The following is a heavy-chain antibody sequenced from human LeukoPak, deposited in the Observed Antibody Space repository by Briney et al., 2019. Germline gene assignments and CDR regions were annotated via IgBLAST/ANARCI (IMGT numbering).Heavy chain of an antibody. Sequence: PSETPSLTCTVSGGSISSSSYYWGWIRQPPGKGLEWIGSIYYSGSTYYNPSLKSRVTISVDTSKNQFSLKLSSVTAADTAVYYCARVVRWLQSYYFDYWGQGTLVTVSS. D-gene: IGHD5-24*01. CDR2: IYYSGST. V-gene: IGHV4-39*07. J-gene: IGHJ4*02. CDR1: GGSISSSSYY. CDR3: ARVVRWLQSYYFDY.